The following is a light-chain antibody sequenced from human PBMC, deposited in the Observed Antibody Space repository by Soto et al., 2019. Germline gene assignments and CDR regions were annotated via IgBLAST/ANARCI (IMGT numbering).Light chain of an antibody. V-gene: IGLV2-8*01. CDR3: SSYVGTNSYV. CDR1: SSDVGGYNY. J-gene: IGLJ1*01. Sequence: SVLTQPPSASGSPGHSVTISCTGTSSDVGGYNYVSWYQQYPGKAPKLIIYEVYKRPSGVPDRFSGSKSGDTAALTVSGLQAEDEADYYCSSYVGTNSYVFGTGNKVTVL. CDR2: EVY.